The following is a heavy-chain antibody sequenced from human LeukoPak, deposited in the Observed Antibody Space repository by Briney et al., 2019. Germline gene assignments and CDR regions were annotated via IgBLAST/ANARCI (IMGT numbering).Heavy chain of an antibody. CDR1: GFTFSSYG. CDR3: ARGRVPAALGYFQH. CDR2: IRYDGSNK. Sequence: GGSLRLSCAASGFTFSSYGMHWVRQAPGKGLEWVAFIRYDGSNKYYADSVKGRFTISRDNAKNSLYLQMNSLRAEDTAVYYCARGRVPAALGYFQHWGQGTLVTVSS. J-gene: IGHJ1*01. V-gene: IGHV3-30*02. D-gene: IGHD2-2*01.